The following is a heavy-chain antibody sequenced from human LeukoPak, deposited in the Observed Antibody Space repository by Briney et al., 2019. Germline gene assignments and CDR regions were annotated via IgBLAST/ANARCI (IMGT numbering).Heavy chain of an antibody. Sequence: SETLSLTCSLSGESITSRDFYWGWIRQPPGKGLEWIGSINHRGNTYYSPSLKSRVTISVDTSKNQFSLTLSSVTAADTAMYYCARMGLLWFGALLFGLDAWGQGTTVAVSS. J-gene: IGHJ6*02. V-gene: IGHV4-39*01. CDR3: ARMGLLWFGALLFGLDA. CDR2: INHRGNT. D-gene: IGHD3-10*01. CDR1: GESITSRDFY.